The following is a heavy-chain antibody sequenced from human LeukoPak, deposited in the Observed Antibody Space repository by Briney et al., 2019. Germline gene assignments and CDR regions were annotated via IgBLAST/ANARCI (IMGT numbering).Heavy chain of an antibody. J-gene: IGHJ4*02. D-gene: IGHD3-10*01. CDR2: IIPIFGTA. V-gene: IGHV1-69*05. Sequence: SVKVSCKASGGTFSSYAISWVRQAPGQGLEWKGRIIPIFGTANYAQKFQGRVTITTDESTSTAYMELSSLRSEDTAVYYCARDEPYYYYFDYWGQGTLVTVSS. CDR3: ARDEPYYYYFDY. CDR1: GGTFSSYA.